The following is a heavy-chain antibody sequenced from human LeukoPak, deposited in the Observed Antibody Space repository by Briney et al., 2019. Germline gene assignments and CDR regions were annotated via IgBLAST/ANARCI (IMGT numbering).Heavy chain of an antibody. V-gene: IGHV3-74*01. D-gene: IGHD3-22*01. CDR2: INSDGSST. Sequence: PGGSLRLSCAASGFTFSSYWMHWVRQAPGKGLVWVSRINSDGSSTSYADSVKGRFAISRDNAKNTLYLQMNSLRAEDTAVYYCTRDHEGHYDSSGYNYWGQGTLVTVSS. J-gene: IGHJ4*02. CDR1: GFTFSSYW. CDR3: TRDHEGHYDSSGYNY.